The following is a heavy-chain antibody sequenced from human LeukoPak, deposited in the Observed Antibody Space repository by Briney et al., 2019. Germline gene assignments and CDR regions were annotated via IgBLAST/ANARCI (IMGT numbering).Heavy chain of an antibody. CDR3: ARGAQYYYDSSGYYWGYFDL. D-gene: IGHD3-22*01. V-gene: IGHV3-13*01. Sequence: GGSLRLSCAASGFTFSSYSMNWVRQAPGKGLEWVSAIGTAGDTYYPGSVKGRFTISRENAKNSLYLQMNSLRAGDTAVYYCARGAQYYYDSSGYYWGYFDLWGRGTLVTVSS. J-gene: IGHJ2*01. CDR2: IGTAGDT. CDR1: GFTFSSYS.